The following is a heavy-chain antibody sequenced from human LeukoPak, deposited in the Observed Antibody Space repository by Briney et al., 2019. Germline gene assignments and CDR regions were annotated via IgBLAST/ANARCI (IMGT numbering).Heavy chain of an antibody. CDR3: ARDFATQLEPPHYYYYYGMDV. D-gene: IGHD1-1*01. CDR2: ISSSGSTI. J-gene: IGHJ6*02. CDR1: GFTFSDYY. V-gene: IGHV3-11*01. Sequence: PGGSLRLSCAASGFTFSDYYMSWIRQAPGKGLEWVSYISSSGSTIYYADSVKGRFTISRDNAKNSLYLQMNSLRAEDTAVYYCARDFATQLEPPHYYYYYGMDVWGQGTTVTVSS.